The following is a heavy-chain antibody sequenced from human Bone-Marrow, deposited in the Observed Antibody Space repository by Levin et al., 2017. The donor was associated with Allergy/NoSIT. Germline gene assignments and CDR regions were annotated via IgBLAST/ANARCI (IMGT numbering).Heavy chain of an antibody. V-gene: IGHV1-2*02. CDR3: ATASGNNGYDGLDL. J-gene: IGHJ3*01. Sequence: GESLKISCKASEIRFSGYYVHWERQAPGQGLEWMGWINRNSDDTNYAQKFQGRVAMSWDTSTRTAYLELSGLRSDDTAVYYCATASGNNGYDGLDLWGQGTRVTVSS. CDR2: INRNSDDT. D-gene: IGHD1-26*01. CDR1: EIRFSGYY.